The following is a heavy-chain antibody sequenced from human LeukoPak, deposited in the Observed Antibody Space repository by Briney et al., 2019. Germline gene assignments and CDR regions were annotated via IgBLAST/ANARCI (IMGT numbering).Heavy chain of an antibody. D-gene: IGHD3-16*01. CDR2: FYYSGSA. CDR1: GDSISSSSYY. V-gene: IGHV4-39*01. CDR3: AGLGGVVGY. J-gene: IGHJ4*02. Sequence: SETLSLTCTVSGDSISSSSYYWGWIRQPPGKGLEWIGNFYYSGSAYYNPSLRSRITISVDTSKNQFSLKLSSATAADTAVYYCAGLGGVVGYWGQGTLVTVSS.